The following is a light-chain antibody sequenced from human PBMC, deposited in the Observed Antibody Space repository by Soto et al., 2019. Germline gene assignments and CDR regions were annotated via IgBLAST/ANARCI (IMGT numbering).Light chain of an antibody. J-gene: IGKJ1*01. CDR2: GAS. Sequence: EIVMTQSPATLSVSPGESATLSCRASQSVSSNLAWHQQKPGQPPRRLIFGASNRATGVPARFSGSGSGTEFTLTITSLQSEDFAVYYCQQYNNWPPRTFGQGTKVDIK. CDR3: QQYNNWPPRT. V-gene: IGKV3-15*01. CDR1: QSVSSN.